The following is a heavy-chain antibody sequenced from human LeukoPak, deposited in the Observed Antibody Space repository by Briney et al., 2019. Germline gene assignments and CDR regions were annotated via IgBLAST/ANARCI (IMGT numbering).Heavy chain of an antibody. V-gene: IGHV3-48*03. D-gene: IGHD2-8*01. Sequence: RSGGSLRLSCAASRFTFSSYEMNWVRQAPGKGLEWVSYISSSGSTIYYADSVKGRFTISRDNAKNSLDLRMNSLRAEDTAVYYCAGGLYLMGPGYFDYWGQGTLVTVSS. CDR1: RFTFSSYE. CDR3: AGGLYLMGPGYFDY. J-gene: IGHJ4*02. CDR2: ISSSGSTI.